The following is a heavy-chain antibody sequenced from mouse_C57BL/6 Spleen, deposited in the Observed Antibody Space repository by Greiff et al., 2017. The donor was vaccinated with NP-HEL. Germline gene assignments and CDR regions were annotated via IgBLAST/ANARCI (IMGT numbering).Heavy chain of an antibody. V-gene: IGHV7-3*01. Sequence: DVMLVESGGGLVQPGGSLSLSCAASGFTFTDYYMSWVRQPPGKALEWLGFIRNKANGYTTEYSATVKGRFTISRDNSQSILYLQMNALRAEDSATYYCARYDLRAMDYWGQGTSVTVSS. CDR1: GFTFTDYY. CDR3: ARYDLRAMDY. J-gene: IGHJ4*01. CDR2: IRNKANGYTT.